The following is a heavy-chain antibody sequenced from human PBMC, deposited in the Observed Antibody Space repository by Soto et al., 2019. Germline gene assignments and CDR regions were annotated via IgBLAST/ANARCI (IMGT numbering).Heavy chain of an antibody. CDR3: AKALQRGFFYYGMDV. D-gene: IGHD6-25*01. CDR1: GFTFSSYA. V-gene: IGHV3-23*04. J-gene: IGHJ6*02. Sequence: EVQLVESGGGSVQPGGSLRLACTASGFTFSSYAMVWVRQAPGKGLEWVSAISGSGLSTFYADSVKGRFTISRDNSNNTLYMQMNSLRADDTAVYYCAKALQRGFFYYGMDVWGQGTTVTVSS. CDR2: ISGSGLST.